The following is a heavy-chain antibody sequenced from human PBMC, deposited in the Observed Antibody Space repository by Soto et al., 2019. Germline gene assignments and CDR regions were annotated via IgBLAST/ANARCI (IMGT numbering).Heavy chain of an antibody. Sequence: SVKVSCKASGGTFSSYAISWVRQAPGQGLEWMGGIIPIFGTANYAQKFQGRVTITADESTSTAYMELSSLRSEDTAVYYCASAGYSYRHANYYYYGMEVWGQGTTVTVSS. V-gene: IGHV1-69*13. CDR2: IIPIFGTA. D-gene: IGHD5-18*01. CDR3: ASAGYSYRHANYYYYGMEV. J-gene: IGHJ6*02. CDR1: GGTFSSYA.